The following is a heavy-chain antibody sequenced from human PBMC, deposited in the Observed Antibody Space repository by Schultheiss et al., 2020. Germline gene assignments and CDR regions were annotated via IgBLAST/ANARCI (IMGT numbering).Heavy chain of an antibody. J-gene: IGHJ6*04. D-gene: IGHD7-27*01. CDR2: IYSGGTT. CDR3: ASSKLGPYGMDV. Sequence: GGSLRLSCAASGFTFSSYAMSWVRQAPGKGLEGVSVIYSGGTTHYADSVKGRFTISRDNSKNTLYLQMNSLRAEDTAVYYCASSKLGPYGMDVWGKGTTVTVSS. CDR1: GFTFSSYA. V-gene: IGHV3-66*01.